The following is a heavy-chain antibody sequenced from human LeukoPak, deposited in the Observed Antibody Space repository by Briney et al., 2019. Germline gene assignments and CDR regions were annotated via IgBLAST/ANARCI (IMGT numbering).Heavy chain of an antibody. CDR3: AGGGDDYEY. J-gene: IGHJ4*02. D-gene: IGHD5-12*01. Sequence: PGGSLRLSCAASGLSFSIYWMTWVRQAPGKGLEWVANIKEDGSVKFYVDSLKGRFTISRDNAKNSLYLQMNSLRAEDTGVYYCAGGGDDYEYWGPGTLVTVSS. CDR1: GLSFSIYW. CDR2: IKEDGSVK. V-gene: IGHV3-7*04.